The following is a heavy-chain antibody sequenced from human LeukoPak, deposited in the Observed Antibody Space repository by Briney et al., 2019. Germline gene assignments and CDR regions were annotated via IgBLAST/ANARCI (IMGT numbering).Heavy chain of an antibody. CDR3: ARGGGLDV. D-gene: IGHD3-16*01. CDR1: GFTFSSYW. J-gene: IGHJ6*02. Sequence: GALRLSCAASGFTFSSYWMNWARQAPGKGLEWVASINHNGNVNYYVDSVKGRFTISRDNTKNSLYLQMSNLRAEDTAVYFCARGGGLDVWGQGATVTVSS. V-gene: IGHV3-7*03. CDR2: INHNGNVN.